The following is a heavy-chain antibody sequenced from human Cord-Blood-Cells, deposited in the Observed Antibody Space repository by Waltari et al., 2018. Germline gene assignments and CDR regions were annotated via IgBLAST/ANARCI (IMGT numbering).Heavy chain of an antibody. CDR2: IYTRGST. J-gene: IGHJ2*01. CDR1: GGSISSYY. V-gene: IGHV4-4*07. D-gene: IGHD3-10*01. Sequence: QVQLQESGPGLVKPSETLSLTCTVSGGSISSYYWSWIRQPAGKGLEWIGRIYTRGSTNYNPPLKSRVTMSVDTSKNQFSLKLSSVTAADTAVYYCARVLGTMVRGVPHWYFDLWGRGTLVTVSS. CDR3: ARVLGTMVRGVPHWYFDL.